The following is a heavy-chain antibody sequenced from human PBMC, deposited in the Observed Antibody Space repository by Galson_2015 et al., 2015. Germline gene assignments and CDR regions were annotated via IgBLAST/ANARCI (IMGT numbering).Heavy chain of an antibody. CDR1: DFTVSSNY. V-gene: IGHV3-53*01. D-gene: IGHD6-6*01. CDR2: IYSSGST. CDR3: ARAVAARSAFDI. Sequence: SLRLSCAASDFTVSSNYMSWVRQAPGKGLEGVSIIYSSGSTYYADSVKGRFTISRDNSKNMVFLQMNSLRTEDTAVYYCARAVAARSAFDIWGQGTMVTVSP. J-gene: IGHJ3*02.